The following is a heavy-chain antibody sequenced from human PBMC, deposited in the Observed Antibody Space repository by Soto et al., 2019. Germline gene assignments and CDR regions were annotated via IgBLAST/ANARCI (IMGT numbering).Heavy chain of an antibody. D-gene: IGHD2-21*01. CDR3: ARHSYCGGDCYYIDY. CDR1: GYTFTSSW. V-gene: IGHV5-51*01. CDR2: IYPGDSDT. J-gene: IGHJ4*02. Sequence: GESLKISCKGSGYTFTSSWIGWVRQMPGKGLEWMGIIYPGDSDTRYGPSFQDQVTISADKSINTAYLQWSSLKASDTAIYYCARHSYCGGDCYYIDYWGQGTLVTVSS.